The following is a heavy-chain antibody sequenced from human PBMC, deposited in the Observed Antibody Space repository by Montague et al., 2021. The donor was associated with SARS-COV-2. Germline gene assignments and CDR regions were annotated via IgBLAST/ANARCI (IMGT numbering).Heavy chain of an antibody. V-gene: IGHV4-34*01. CDR1: GGSFSVYY. J-gene: IGHJ3*01. D-gene: IGHD2-2*01. Sequence: SETLSLTCAVYGGSFSVYYWSWLRQSPRSGLGRIAEINHSGTANYNPSLKSRVSITVDTSKNQFTLKLTSVTAADTAMYYCAKEREVVRAARTLVAFDLWGQGTMVTVSS. CDR3: AKEREVVRAARTLVAFDL. CDR2: INHSGTA.